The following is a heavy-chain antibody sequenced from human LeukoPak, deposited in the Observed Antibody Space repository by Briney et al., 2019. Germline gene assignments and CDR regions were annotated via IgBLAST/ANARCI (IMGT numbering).Heavy chain of an antibody. CDR3: ARGGLLRFLEWLPEN. J-gene: IGHJ4*02. CDR1: GYSISSGYH. Sequence: SETLSLTCTVSGYSISSGYHWGWIRQPPVKGLEWIGSIYHSGSTNYNPSLKSRVTISVDTSKNQFSLKLSSVTAADTAVYYCARGGLLRFLEWLPENWGQGTLVTVSS. V-gene: IGHV4-38-2*02. CDR2: IYHSGST. D-gene: IGHD3-3*01.